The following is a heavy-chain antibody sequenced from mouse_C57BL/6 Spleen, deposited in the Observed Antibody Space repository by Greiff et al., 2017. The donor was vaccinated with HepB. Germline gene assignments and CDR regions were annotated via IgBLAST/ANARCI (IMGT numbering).Heavy chain of an antibody. CDR2: ISSGGDYI. CDR1: GFTFSSYA. Sequence: EVQRVESGEGLVKPGGSLKLSCAASGFTFSSYAMSWVRQTPEKRLEWVAYISSGGDYIYYADTVKGRFTISRDNARNTLYLQMSSLKSEDTAMYYCTRGPYGSSYSYAMDYWGQGTSVTVSS. V-gene: IGHV5-9-1*02. D-gene: IGHD1-1*01. CDR3: TRGPYGSSYSYAMDY. J-gene: IGHJ4*01.